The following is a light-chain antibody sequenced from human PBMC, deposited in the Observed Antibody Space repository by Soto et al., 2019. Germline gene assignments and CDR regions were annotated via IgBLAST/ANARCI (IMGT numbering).Light chain of an antibody. V-gene: IGLV2-23*01. J-gene: IGLJ2*01. Sequence: QSALTQPASVSGSPGQSITISCTGTSSDVGSYNLVSWYQQHPGKAPKLMIYEGSKRPSGVSNRFSGSKSGNTASLTISGLQAEYEADYYCCLYAGSSTDVVFGGGTKVTVL. CDR2: EGS. CDR1: SSDVGSYNL. CDR3: CLYAGSSTDVV.